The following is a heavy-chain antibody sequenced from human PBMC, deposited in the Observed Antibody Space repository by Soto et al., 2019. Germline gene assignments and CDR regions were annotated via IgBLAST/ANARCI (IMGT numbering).Heavy chain of an antibody. CDR3: ASRSYCSGGSCTDFDY. Sequence: EVQLVESGGGLIQPGGSLRLSCAASGFTVSSNYMSWVRQAPGKGLEWVSVIYSGGSTYYADSVKGRFTISRDNSKNSLYLQMSSLRAEDTAVYYCASRSYCSGGSCTDFDYWGQGTLVTVSS. D-gene: IGHD2-15*01. CDR2: IYSGGST. CDR1: GFTVSSNY. V-gene: IGHV3-53*01. J-gene: IGHJ4*02.